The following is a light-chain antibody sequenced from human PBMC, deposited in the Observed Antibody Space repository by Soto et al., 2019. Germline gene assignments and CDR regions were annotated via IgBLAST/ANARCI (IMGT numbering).Light chain of an antibody. CDR3: QQANSFTPS. V-gene: IGKV3-20*01. CDR2: GAS. Sequence: EIVFTQSPGTLSLSPGERATLSCRASQSVSSSYLAWYQQKLGQSPRLLIYGASSRETGIPDRFSGSGAGTDFTRTISSLQPEDFATYYCQQANSFTPSFGPGTKVDIK. CDR1: QSVSSSY. J-gene: IGKJ3*01.